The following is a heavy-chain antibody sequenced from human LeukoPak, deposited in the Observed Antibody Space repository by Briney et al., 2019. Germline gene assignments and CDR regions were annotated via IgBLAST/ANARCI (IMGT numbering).Heavy chain of an antibody. CDR2: INAGGENT. J-gene: IGHJ4*02. CDR3: TRDNYYGSGSQLSY. Sequence: GGSLRLSCAASGFPFNKCGMSWVRQALGKGPEWISTINAGGENTHYAVSVLGRFTISRDNSKNILYLQLNSLRDEDTALYYCTRDNYYGSGSQLSYWGQGAQVTVST. V-gene: IGHV3-23*01. D-gene: IGHD3-10*01. CDR1: GFPFNKCG.